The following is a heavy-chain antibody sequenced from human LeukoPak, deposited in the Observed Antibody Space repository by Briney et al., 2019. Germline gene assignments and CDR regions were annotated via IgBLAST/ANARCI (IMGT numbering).Heavy chain of an antibody. V-gene: IGHV4-59*01. CDR2: IYYSGST. CDR3: AKSVYYGASDY. D-gene: IGHD3-10*01. Sequence: SETLSLTCTVSAGSISLYNTYYWNWIRQSPGKGLEWIGYIYYSGSTSYNASLKSRVTISVDTFRNQFSLKLTSVTAADTAIYYCAKSVYYGASDYSGQGTLVTVSS. J-gene: IGHJ4*02. CDR1: AGSISLYNTYY.